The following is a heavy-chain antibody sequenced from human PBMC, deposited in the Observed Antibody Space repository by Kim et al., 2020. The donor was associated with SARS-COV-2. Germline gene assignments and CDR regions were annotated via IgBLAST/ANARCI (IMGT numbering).Heavy chain of an antibody. Sequence: GGSLRLSCAASGFTFSSYWMSWVRQAPGKGLEWVANIKQDGSEKYYVDSVKGRFTISRDNAKNSLYLQMNSLRAEDTAVNYCARDRPIAAADLNWFDPWGQGTLVTVSS. CDR2: IKQDGSEK. V-gene: IGHV3-7*01. D-gene: IGHD6-13*01. CDR3: ARDRPIAAADLNWFDP. CDR1: GFTFSSYW. J-gene: IGHJ5*02.